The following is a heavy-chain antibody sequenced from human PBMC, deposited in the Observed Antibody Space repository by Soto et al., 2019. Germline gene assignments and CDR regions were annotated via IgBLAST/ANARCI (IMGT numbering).Heavy chain of an antibody. CDR3: TTDEVGDRYSSGWLGYYDSSGYPPHLC. CDR1: GFTFSNAW. V-gene: IGHV3-15*07. D-gene: IGHD3-22*01. CDR2: IKSKTDGGTT. J-gene: IGHJ4*02. Sequence: GGSLRLSCAASGFTFSNAWMNWVRQAPGKGLEWVGRIKSKTDGGTTDYAAPVKGRFTISRDDSKNTLYLQMNSLKTGGTAGYYCTTDEVGDRYSSGWLGYYDSSGYPPHLCWGQGTLVTVSS.